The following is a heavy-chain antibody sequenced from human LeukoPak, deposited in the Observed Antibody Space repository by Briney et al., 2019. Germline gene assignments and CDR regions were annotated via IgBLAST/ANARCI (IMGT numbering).Heavy chain of an antibody. CDR3: ARDGIAAAVAVSSS. D-gene: IGHD6-13*01. J-gene: IGHJ4*02. Sequence: GGSLRLSCAASGFTFSSYWMSWVRQAPGKGLEWVANIKQDGSEKYYVDSVKGRFTISRGNAKNSLYLQMNSLRAEDTAVYYCARDGIAAAVAVSSSWGQGTLVTVSS. CDR2: IKQDGSEK. V-gene: IGHV3-7*01. CDR1: GFTFSSYW.